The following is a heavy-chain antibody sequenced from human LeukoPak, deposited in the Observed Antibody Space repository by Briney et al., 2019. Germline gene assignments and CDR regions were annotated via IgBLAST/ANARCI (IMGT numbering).Heavy chain of an antibody. V-gene: IGHV1-69*05. CDR2: IIPIFGTA. D-gene: IGHD6-6*01. CDR3: AHHSSSSRANWFDP. Sequence: SVKVSCKASGGTFSSYAISWVRQALGQGLEWMGGIIPIFGTANYAQKFQGRVTITTDESTSTAYMELSSLRSEDTAVYYCAHHSSSSRANWFDPWGQGTLVTVSS. CDR1: GGTFSSYA. J-gene: IGHJ5*02.